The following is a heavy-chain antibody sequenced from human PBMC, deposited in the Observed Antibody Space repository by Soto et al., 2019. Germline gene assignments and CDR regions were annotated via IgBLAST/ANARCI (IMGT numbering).Heavy chain of an antibody. V-gene: IGHV1-69*04. CDR2: IIPILGIA. CDR1: GGTFSSYT. D-gene: IGHD5-18*01. Sequence: GASVKVSCKASGGTFSSYTISWVRQAPGQGLEWMGRIIPILGIANYAQKFQGRVTITADKSTSTAYMELSSLRSEDTAVYYCARDTQLWSPPDPPTFLYYYMDVWGKGTTVTV. J-gene: IGHJ6*03. CDR3: ARDTQLWSPPDPPTFLYYYMDV.